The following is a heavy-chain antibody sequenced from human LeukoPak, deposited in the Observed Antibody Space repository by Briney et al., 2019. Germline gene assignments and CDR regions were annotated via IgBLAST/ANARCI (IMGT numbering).Heavy chain of an antibody. Sequence: GESLRLSCAASGFTLSNYNMNWVRQAPEKGLEWVSSISRSSIYMYYADSVKGRFTISRDNAKNSLYLQMNSLRAEDTAVYYCARGHYDSSGYYSIFDYWGQGTLVTVSS. CDR2: ISRSSIYM. D-gene: IGHD3-22*01. J-gene: IGHJ4*02. CDR3: ARGHYDSSGYYSIFDY. V-gene: IGHV3-21*01. CDR1: GFTLSNYN.